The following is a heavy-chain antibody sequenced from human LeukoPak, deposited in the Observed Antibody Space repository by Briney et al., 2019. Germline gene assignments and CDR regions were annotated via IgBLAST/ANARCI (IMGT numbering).Heavy chain of an antibody. CDR1: GGSLSSGGYY. J-gene: IGHJ4*02. D-gene: IGHD3-10*01. Sequence: SETLSLTCTVSGGSLSSGGYYWSWIRQPPGKGLEWIGYIYYSGSTNYNPSLKSRVTISVDTSKNQFSLKLSSVTAADTAVYYCARHAPSYGSGSYYFDYWGQGTLVTVSS. CDR3: ARHAPSYGSGSYYFDY. CDR2: IYYSGST. V-gene: IGHV4-61*08.